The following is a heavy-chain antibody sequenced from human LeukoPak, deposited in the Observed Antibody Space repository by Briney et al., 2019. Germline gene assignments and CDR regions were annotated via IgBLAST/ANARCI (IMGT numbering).Heavy chain of an antibody. J-gene: IGHJ5*02. D-gene: IGHD6-6*01. CDR1: GGTFSSYT. CDR3: ARGEQLRSFDP. V-gene: IGHV1-69*02. Sequence: SVEVSCKASGGTFSSYTISWVRQAPGQGLEWMGRIIPILGIANYAQKFQGRVTITADKSTSTAYMELSSLRSEDTAVYYCARGEQLRSFDPWGQGTLVTVSS. CDR2: IIPILGIA.